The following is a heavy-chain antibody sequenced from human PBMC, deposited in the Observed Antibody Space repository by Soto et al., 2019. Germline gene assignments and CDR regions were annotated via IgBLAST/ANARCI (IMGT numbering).Heavy chain of an antibody. J-gene: IGHJ1*01. CDR2: ISAYNGNT. V-gene: IGHV1-18*01. CDR1: GYTFTSYG. D-gene: IGHD6-19*01. Sequence: ASVKVSCKASGYTFTSYGIGWVRQAPGQGLEWMGWISAYNGNTNYAQKLQGRVTMTTDTSTSTAYMELRSLRSDDTAVYYCARGIGQWLDQPFQHWGQGTLVTVSS. CDR3: ARGIGQWLDQPFQH.